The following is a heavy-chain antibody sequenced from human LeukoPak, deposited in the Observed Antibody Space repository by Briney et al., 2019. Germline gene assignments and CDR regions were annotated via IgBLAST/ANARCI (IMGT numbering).Heavy chain of an antibody. D-gene: IGHD6-19*01. CDR3: ALLAVASDFDY. CDR1: GFMFSSYE. J-gene: IGHJ4*02. CDR2: ISSGASTM. Sequence: SGGSLRLSCAASGFMFSSYEVYWVRQAPGKGLEWVSYISSGASTMYYADSVKGRFTISRDNAKNSLFLQMNSLRAEDTAVYYCALLAVASDFDYWGQGTLVTVSS. V-gene: IGHV3-48*03.